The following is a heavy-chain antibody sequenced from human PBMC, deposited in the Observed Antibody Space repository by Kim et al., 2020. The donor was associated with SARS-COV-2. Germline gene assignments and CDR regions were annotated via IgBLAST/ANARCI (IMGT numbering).Heavy chain of an antibody. J-gene: IGHJ4*02. CDR2: INTNTGNP. V-gene: IGHV7-4-1*02. CDR1: GYTFTSFA. Sequence: ASVKVSCKASGYTFTSFAMNWVRQAPGQGLEWMGWINTNTGNPTYAQGFTGRFVFSLDTSVSTAYLHISSLKAEDTAVYYCARDLWDPDREMATITGGDYWGQGTLVTVSS. D-gene: IGHD5-12*01. CDR3: ARDLWDPDREMATITGGDY.